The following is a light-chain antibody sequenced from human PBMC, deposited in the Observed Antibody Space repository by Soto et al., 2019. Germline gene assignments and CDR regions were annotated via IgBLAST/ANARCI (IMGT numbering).Light chain of an antibody. CDR3: QQYNNWLTWT. CDR2: GAS. CDR1: QSVSSN. Sequence: EIVLTQSPGTLSLSPGERATLSCRASQSVSSNLAWYQQKPGQAPRLLIHGASTRATGIPARFSGSGSGTEFTLTISSLQSEDFAVYYCQQYNNWLTWTFGQGTKVDIK. V-gene: IGKV3-15*01. J-gene: IGKJ1*01.